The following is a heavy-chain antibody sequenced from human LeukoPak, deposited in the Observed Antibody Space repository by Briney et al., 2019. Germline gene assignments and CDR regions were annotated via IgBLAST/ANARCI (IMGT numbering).Heavy chain of an antibody. CDR3: ARGLGSAFDY. CDR2: IYYSGST. D-gene: IGHD3/OR15-3a*01. Sequence: SETLSLTCTVSGGSISSYYWSWIRQPPGKGLEWIGYIYYSGSTNYNPSLKSRVTISVDTSKNQFSLKLSSVTAADTAVCYCARGLGSAFDYWGQGTLVTVSS. CDR1: GGSISSYY. J-gene: IGHJ4*02. V-gene: IGHV4-59*08.